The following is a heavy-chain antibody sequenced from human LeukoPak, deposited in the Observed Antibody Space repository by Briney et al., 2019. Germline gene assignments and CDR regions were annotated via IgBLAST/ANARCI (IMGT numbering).Heavy chain of an antibody. V-gene: IGHV1-8*01. Sequence: ASVKVSCKASGYTFTSYDINWVRHATGQGLEWMGLMNPNSGNTGYAQKFQGGVTMTRNSSVSTAYLELSSLRSEDTAVYYCARRAQRNSIVVVMRRHYFDYWGQGTLVTVSS. J-gene: IGHJ4*02. CDR3: ARRAQRNSIVVVMRRHYFDY. CDR2: MNPNSGNT. CDR1: GYTFTSYD. D-gene: IGHD3-22*01.